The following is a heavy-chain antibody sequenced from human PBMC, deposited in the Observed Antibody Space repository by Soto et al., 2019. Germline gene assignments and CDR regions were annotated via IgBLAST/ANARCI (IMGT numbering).Heavy chain of an antibody. D-gene: IGHD3-22*01. CDR3: VKARERSAQYFAVVITAFDF. CDR1: GFSFSNYG. Sequence: QVHLVESGGGVVQPGRSLRLSCEGSGFSFSNYGIHWVRQAPGKGLEWVAVISHDGNSHHLADSVRGRFTISRDNSKNTVFLHMTSLRREDSAVYHCVKARERSAQYFAVVITAFDFWGQGTMVTVSS. J-gene: IGHJ3*01. V-gene: IGHV3-30*18. CDR2: ISHDGNSH.